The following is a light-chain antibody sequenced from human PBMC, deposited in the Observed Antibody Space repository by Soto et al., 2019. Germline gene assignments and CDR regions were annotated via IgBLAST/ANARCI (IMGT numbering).Light chain of an antibody. CDR3: SSYAGGTKLV. CDR1: SSDVGGYNF. Sequence: QSALTQPPSASGSPGQSVTISCTGTSSDVGGYNFVSWYQQHPGKAPKFMIYEVSKRPSGVTDRFSGSKSGNTASLTVSGLKAEDESYYYCSSYAGGTKLVFGGGTKVTVL. V-gene: IGLV2-8*01. J-gene: IGLJ3*02. CDR2: EVS.